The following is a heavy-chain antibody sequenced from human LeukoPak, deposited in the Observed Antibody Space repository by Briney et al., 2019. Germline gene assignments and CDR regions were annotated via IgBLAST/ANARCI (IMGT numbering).Heavy chain of an antibody. J-gene: IGHJ4*02. CDR2: ISDNGGRT. CDR1: GFTFSSYA. D-gene: IGHD3-22*01. V-gene: IGHV3-23*01. CDR3: ATDREGDPSAYYLA. Sequence: PGGSLRLSCVVSGFTFSSYAMSWVRQAPGKGLEWVSTISDNGGRTYYADSVKGRFTISRDNSKNTLFLQMNSLRAEDSAVYYCATDREGDPSAYYLAGGQGTLITVSS.